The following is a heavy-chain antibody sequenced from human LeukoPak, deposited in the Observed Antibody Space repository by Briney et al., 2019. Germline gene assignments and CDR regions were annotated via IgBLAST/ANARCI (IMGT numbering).Heavy chain of an antibody. CDR3: AGMSSGYYYGMDV. D-gene: IGHD3-22*01. J-gene: IGHJ4*02. CDR1: DGSISSYY. V-gene: IGHV4-59*08. Sequence: SETLSLTCNVSDGSISSYYWTWIRQPPGKGLEWIGYIYYRGSTNYNPSLKSRVTISVDTSNGQFSLNLSSVTATDTAVYYCAGMSSGYYYGMDVWGQGTLVTVSS. CDR2: IYYRGST.